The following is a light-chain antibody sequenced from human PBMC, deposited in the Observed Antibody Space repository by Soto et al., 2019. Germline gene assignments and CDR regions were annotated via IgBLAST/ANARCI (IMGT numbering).Light chain of an antibody. V-gene: IGKV1-5*03. CDR3: QQYHSSLLT. CDR2: KAS. Sequence: DIQMTQSPSTLSASVGDRVIITCRASQSISDLLAWYQQKPGRAPTLLIHKASNLESGVPSRFSGSGSGTEFSLTISSLQPDDFATYYCQQYHSSLLTFGQGTRLEIK. CDR1: QSISDL. J-gene: IGKJ5*01.